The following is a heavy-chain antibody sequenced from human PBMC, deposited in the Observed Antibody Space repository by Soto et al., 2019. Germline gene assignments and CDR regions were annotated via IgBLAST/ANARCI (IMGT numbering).Heavy chain of an antibody. J-gene: IGHJ3*02. CDR2: FYYSGST. CDR1: GGSLSSSPSY. D-gene: IGHD3-22*01. CDR3: ARYYDSSGYYPGALDI. V-gene: IGHV4-39*01. Sequence: SETLSLTCTVSGGSLSSSPSYWGWIRQPPGKGLEWIGTFYYSGSTYYNPSLKSRVTISVDTSKNQFSLKLSSVTAADTAVYYCARYYDSSGYYPGALDIRGQGTMVTVSS.